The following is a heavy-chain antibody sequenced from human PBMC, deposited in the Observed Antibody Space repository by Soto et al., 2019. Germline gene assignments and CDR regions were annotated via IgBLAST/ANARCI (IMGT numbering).Heavy chain of an antibody. CDR1: GFICSSYD. D-gene: IGHD1-1*01. CDR2: ILVGGST. Sequence: GGSLRLSCAVSGFICSSYDMSWVRQAPGKGLEWVSTILVGGSTHYEDSVKGRFTISRDTSKNTVYLQMNSLTAGDTAFYYCAKATATSGGDFEIYGQGKMVTVSS. CDR3: AKATATSGGDFEI. J-gene: IGHJ3*02. V-gene: IGHV3-23*01.